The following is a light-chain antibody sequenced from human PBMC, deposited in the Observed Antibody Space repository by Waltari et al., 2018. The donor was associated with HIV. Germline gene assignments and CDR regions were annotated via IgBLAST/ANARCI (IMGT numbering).Light chain of an antibody. CDR1: TRNFVGF. V-gene: IGLV2-14*01. Sequence: QSALTQPASVSGSPGQSITISCTGPTRNFVGFLSWYQHSSGKPPKLSIYDVTHRPSGVSNRVSGSQSVNTASRTITGLQAEDEADYFGSSYTPTNTVVGSGTKVSVL. J-gene: IGLJ1*01. CDR2: DVT. CDR3: SSYTPTNTV.